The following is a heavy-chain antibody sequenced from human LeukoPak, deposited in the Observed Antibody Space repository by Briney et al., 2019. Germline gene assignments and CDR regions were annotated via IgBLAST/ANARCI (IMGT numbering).Heavy chain of an antibody. CDR1: GFTFSSYS. CDR2: ISSSSSYI. D-gene: IGHD3-10*01. J-gene: IGHJ5*02. CDR3: AKDAGGVLLWFGELLPYNWFDP. V-gene: IGHV3-21*04. Sequence: GGSLRLSCAASGFTFSSYSMNWVRQAPGKGLEWVSSISSSSSYIYYADSVKGRFTISRDNAKNSLYLQMNSLRAEDTAVYYCAKDAGGVLLWFGELLPYNWFDPWGQGTLVTVSS.